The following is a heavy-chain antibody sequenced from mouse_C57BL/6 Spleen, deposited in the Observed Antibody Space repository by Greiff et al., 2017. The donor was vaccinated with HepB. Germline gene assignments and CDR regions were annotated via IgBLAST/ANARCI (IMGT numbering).Heavy chain of an antibody. J-gene: IGHJ3*01. CDR2: IDPETGGT. V-gene: IGHV1-15*01. CDR1: GYTFTDYE. Sequence: VQLQQSGAELVRPGASVTLSCKASGYTFTDYEMHWVKQTPVHGLEWIGAIDPETGGTAYNQKFKGKAILTADKSSSTAYMELRSLTSEDSAVYYCTRRTDPPFAYWGQGTLVTVSA. CDR3: TRRTDPPFAY.